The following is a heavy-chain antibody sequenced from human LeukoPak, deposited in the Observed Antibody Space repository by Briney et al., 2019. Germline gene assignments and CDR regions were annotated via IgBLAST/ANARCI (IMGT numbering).Heavy chain of an antibody. CDR3: AKAGYCDGADCYSVDY. V-gene: IGHV3-23*01. CDR2: IRGGGGST. Sequence: PGGSLRLSCAASGFTLSTHALTWVRQAPGKGLQWVSTIRGGGGSTYYADSVKGRFTISRDDSKNTLYLQMNSLRAEDTAIYYCAKAGYCDGADCYSVDYWGQGTLVTVSS. D-gene: IGHD2-15*01. J-gene: IGHJ4*02. CDR1: GFTLSTHA.